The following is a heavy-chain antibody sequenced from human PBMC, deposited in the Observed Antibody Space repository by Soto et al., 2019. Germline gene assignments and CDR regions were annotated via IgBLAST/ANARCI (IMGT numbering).Heavy chain of an antibody. V-gene: IGHV3-30-3*01. Sequence: QVQLVESGGGVVQPGRSLRLSCAASGFTFSSYAMHWVRQAPGKGLEWVAVISYDGSNKYYADSVKGRFTISRDNSKTTLYLQMNSLRAEDTAVYYCAREEGIAAAGPLPFDYWGQGTLVTVSS. CDR1: GFTFSSYA. CDR2: ISYDGSNK. D-gene: IGHD6-13*01. J-gene: IGHJ4*02. CDR3: AREEGIAAAGPLPFDY.